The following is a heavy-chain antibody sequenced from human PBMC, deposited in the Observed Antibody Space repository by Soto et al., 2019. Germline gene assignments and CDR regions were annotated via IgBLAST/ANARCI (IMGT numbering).Heavy chain of an antibody. CDR2: IYSEGSST. Sequence: EVQLVESGGGLVQPGGSLRLSCAASGFTFSSYWMHWVRQVPGKGLVWVSRIYSEGSSTTYADSVKGRFTISRGNAKNTLNLQMNCLRAEYTAVYYCARGSDAAIPANPFDYWGQGTPVTVSS. D-gene: IGHD2-2*01. CDR3: ARGSDAAIPANPFDY. V-gene: IGHV3-74*03. J-gene: IGHJ4*02. CDR1: GFTFSSYW.